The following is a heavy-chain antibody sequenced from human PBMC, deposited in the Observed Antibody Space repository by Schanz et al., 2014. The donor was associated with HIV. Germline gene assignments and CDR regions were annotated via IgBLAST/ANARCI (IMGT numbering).Heavy chain of an antibody. CDR1: GYTFTNYA. J-gene: IGHJ4*02. CDR2: ISNYIGNT. D-gene: IGHD2-15*01. CDR3: ARGSCSGGTCYSGDY. V-gene: IGHV1-18*01. Sequence: QVQLVQSGAEVKKPGASVTVSCKASGYTFTNYAINWVRQAPGQGLEWMGWISNYIGNTDYAQNLQDRVTMTADTFTNTAYLELRSLRSDDTAVYYCARGSCSGGTCYSGDYWGQGTLVTVSS.